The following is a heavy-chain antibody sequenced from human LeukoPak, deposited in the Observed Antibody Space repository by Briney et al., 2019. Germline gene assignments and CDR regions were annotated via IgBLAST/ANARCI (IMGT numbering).Heavy chain of an antibody. CDR1: YSPISGYY. Sequence: PSETLSLTCTVSYSPISGYYWSWIRQPPGKGLEWIGYIYYSGSTDYNPSLDYNPSLKSRVTTSVDTSKSQLSLQLTSVTAADTAVYYCARGSVTPDAGYWGPGTLVTVSS. J-gene: IGHJ4*02. CDR2: IYYSGSTDYNPSL. V-gene: IGHV4-59*01. CDR3: ARGSVTPDAGY. D-gene: IGHD4-17*01.